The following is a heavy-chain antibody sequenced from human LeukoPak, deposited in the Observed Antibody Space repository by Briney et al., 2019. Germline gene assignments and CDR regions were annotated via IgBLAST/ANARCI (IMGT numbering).Heavy chain of an antibody. CDR1: GYTFTSYG. CDR2: ISAYNGNT. D-gene: IGHD2-2*01. CDR3: ARLVDRYCSSTSCSLGGGNWFDP. V-gene: IGHV1-18*01. J-gene: IGHJ5*02. Sequence: ASVKVSCKASGYTFTSYGISWVRQAPGQGLEWMGWISAYNGNTNYAQKLQGRVTMTTDTSTSTAYMELRSLRSDDTAVYYCARLVDRYCSSTSCSLGGGNWFDPWGQGTLVTVSS.